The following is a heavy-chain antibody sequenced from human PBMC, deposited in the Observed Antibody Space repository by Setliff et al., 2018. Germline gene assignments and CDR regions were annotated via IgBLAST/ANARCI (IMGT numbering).Heavy chain of an antibody. V-gene: IGHV4-34*01. CDR3: RLANCSKNCEEALDY. Sequence: PSETLSLTCSVYGGSLSNYYWSWVRQPPGKGLEWIEEINHRGSTNYSPSRRSRVTMSVDTSKKQLSLKLSTVTAADTAVSYFRLANCSKNCEEALDYWSQGTLVTVSS. D-gene: IGHD2-2*01. CDR2: INHRGST. CDR1: GGSLSNYY. J-gene: IGHJ4*02.